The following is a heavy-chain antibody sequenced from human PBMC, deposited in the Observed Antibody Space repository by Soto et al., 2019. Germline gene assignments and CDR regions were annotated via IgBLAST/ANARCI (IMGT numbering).Heavy chain of an antibody. Sequence: SETLSLTCAVSGYSISSSNWWGWIRQPPGKGLEWIGYIYYSGTTYYNPSLKSRVTMSVDTSKNQFSLKLTSVTAVDTAVYYCAKGAAILKPWGQGNLVTVSS. CDR1: GYSISSSNW. V-gene: IGHV4-28*01. D-gene: IGHD3-3*01. CDR3: AKGAAILKP. J-gene: IGHJ5*02. CDR2: IYYSGTT.